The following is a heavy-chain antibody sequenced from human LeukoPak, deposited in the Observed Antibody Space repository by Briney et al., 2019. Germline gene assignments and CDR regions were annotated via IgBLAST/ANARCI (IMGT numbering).Heavy chain of an antibody. D-gene: IGHD3-22*01. Sequence: SETLSLTCTVSGGPISSYYWSWIRQPPGKGLEWIGYIYYSGSTNYNPSLKSRVTISVDTSKNQFSLKLSSVTAADTAVYYCARSYDSSGYYYVGAFDIWGQGTMVTVSS. CDR2: IYYSGST. J-gene: IGHJ3*02. V-gene: IGHV4-59*01. CDR1: GGPISSYY. CDR3: ARSYDSSGYYYVGAFDI.